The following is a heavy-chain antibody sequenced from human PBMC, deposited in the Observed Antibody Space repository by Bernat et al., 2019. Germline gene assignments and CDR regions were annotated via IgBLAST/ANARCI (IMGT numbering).Heavy chain of an antibody. V-gene: IGHV1-69*01. Sequence: QVQLVQSGAEVKKPGSSVKVSCKASGGTFSSYAISWVRQAPGQGLEWMGGIIPIFGTANYAQKFQGRVTSTADESTSTAYMELSSLRSEDTAVYYCAREGYSGYEDHDAFDIWGQGTMVTVSS. CDR3: AREGYSGYEDHDAFDI. J-gene: IGHJ3*02. CDR1: GGTFSSYA. D-gene: IGHD5-12*01. CDR2: IIPIFGTA.